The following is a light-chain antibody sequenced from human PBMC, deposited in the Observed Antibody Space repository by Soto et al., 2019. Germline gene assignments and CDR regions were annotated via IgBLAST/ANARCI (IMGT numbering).Light chain of an antibody. CDR3: EQYGTSPGK. Sequence: EIVLRQSPGILTLSPGERASLSCRVSQSVTGTYLAWYQQKPGQAPRLLISGASSRSTGIPDRFSGSVSGTDFTLTISRLETEDFAVYYCEQYGTSPGKFGQGTKVESK. CDR2: GAS. CDR1: QSVTGTY. J-gene: IGKJ1*01. V-gene: IGKV3-20*01.